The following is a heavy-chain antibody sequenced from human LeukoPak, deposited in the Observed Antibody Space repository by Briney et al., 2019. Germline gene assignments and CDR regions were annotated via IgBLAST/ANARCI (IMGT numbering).Heavy chain of an antibody. J-gene: IGHJ5*02. V-gene: IGHV4-4*07. CDR2: ISSSGST. Sequence: PSETLSLTCSVSGASISSYYWSWFRQPAGRGLEYIGRISSSGSTNYYHSFESRVSISIDTSSNQVSLRLSPVTAADTDVYFCARDTAAGYFDPWGQGILLTVSS. D-gene: IGHD2-2*01. CDR1: GASISSYY. CDR3: ARDTAAGYFDP.